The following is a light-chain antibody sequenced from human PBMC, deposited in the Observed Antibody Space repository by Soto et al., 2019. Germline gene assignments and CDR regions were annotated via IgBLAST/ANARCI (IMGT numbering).Light chain of an antibody. V-gene: IGLV2-23*02. CDR1: SSDFGPYNL. CDR3: CSYAGSSMFV. Sequence: QSALTQPASVSGSPGQSITISCTGSSSDFGPYNLVSWYQHHPGKAPKLMISEVVKRPSGVSNRFSGSKSGNTASLTISGLQAEDEADYYCCSYAGSSMFVFGGGTKLTVL. J-gene: IGLJ2*01. CDR2: EVV.